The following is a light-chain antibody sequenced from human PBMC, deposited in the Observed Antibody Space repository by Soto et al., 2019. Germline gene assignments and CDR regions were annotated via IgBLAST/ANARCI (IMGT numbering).Light chain of an antibody. CDR2: DVS. Sequence: QSALTQPASVSGSPGQSITISCTGTSSDIGGYDYVSWYQQYLGKAPKLMIYDVSNRPSGVSNRFSGSRSANTASLTISGLQAEDEDDYYCSSYTGSSTVLFGGGTKLTVL. J-gene: IGLJ2*01. V-gene: IGLV2-14*01. CDR1: SSDIGGYDY. CDR3: SSYTGSSTVL.